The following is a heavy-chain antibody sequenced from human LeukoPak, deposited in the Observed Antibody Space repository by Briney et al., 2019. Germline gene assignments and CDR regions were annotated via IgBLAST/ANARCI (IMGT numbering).Heavy chain of an antibody. J-gene: IGHJ4*02. V-gene: IGHV3-7*01. CDR3: ARDLLLWFGEAGPFDY. CDR2: IDQDGSEK. D-gene: IGHD3-10*01. CDR1: GFTFTTYW. Sequence: GGSLRLSCAASGFTFTTYWMSWVRQAPGKGLEWVANIDQDGSEKYYVDSVKGRFTISRDNAKNSLYLQMNSLRAEDTAVYYCARDLLLWFGEAGPFDYWGQGTLVTVSS.